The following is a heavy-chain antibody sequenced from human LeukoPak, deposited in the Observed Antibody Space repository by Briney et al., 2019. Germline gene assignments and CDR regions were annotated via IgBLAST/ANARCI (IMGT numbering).Heavy chain of an antibody. Sequence: GGSLRLSCAAAVFTFSDHGRKWSCGARGKGVEMFSGISGSGISTYYADPVKGQYTISRDNSKNTLYLQMNSLRVEDTAVYYCAKSWNYYDSSGDDALDIWGQGTMVTVYS. D-gene: IGHD3-22*01. CDR2: ISGSGIST. CDR3: AKSWNYYDSSGDDALDI. V-gene: IGHV3-23*01. CDR1: VFTFSDHG. J-gene: IGHJ3*02.